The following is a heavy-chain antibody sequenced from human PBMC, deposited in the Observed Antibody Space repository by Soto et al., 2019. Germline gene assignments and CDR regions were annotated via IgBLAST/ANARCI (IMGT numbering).Heavy chain of an antibody. CDR3: ARALLRFDY. CDR1: GFTFSSYG. V-gene: IGHV3-33*01. J-gene: IGHJ4*02. CDR2: IWYDGSNK. Sequence: QVQLVESGGGVVQPGRSLRLSCAASGFTFSSYGMHWVRQAPGKGLEWVAVIWYDGSNKYYADSVKGRFTISRDNSKNTLYLQMNSMRAEDTAVYYCARALLRFDYWGQGTLVTVSS.